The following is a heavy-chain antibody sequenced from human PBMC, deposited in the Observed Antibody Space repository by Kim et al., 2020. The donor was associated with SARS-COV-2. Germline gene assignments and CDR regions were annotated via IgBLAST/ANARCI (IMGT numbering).Heavy chain of an antibody. D-gene: IGHD3-9*01. Sequence: SVKVSCKASGGTFSRSAISWVRQAPGQGLEWMGGIIPIFGTANYAQKFQGRVTISADESTSTAYMELSSLRSEDTAVYYCARELEGYDVLTGDRLLYGMDVWGQGTTVTVSS. V-gene: IGHV1-69*13. CDR3: ARELEGYDVLTGDRLLYGMDV. CDR1: GGTFSRSA. CDR2: IIPIFGTA. J-gene: IGHJ6*02.